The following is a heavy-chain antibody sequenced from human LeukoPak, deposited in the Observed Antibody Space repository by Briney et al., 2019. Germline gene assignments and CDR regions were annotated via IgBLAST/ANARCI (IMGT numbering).Heavy chain of an antibody. D-gene: IGHD6-19*01. CDR3: ARLARHRRHPQYSSGWFPDY. Sequence: SETLSLTCTVSGGSISSYYWSWIRQPPGKGLEWIGYIYYSGSTNYNPSLKSRVTISVDTSKNQFSLKLSSVTAADTAVYYCARLARHRRHPQYSSGWFPDYWGQGTLVTVSS. CDR1: GGSISSYY. V-gene: IGHV4-59*08. J-gene: IGHJ4*02. CDR2: IYYSGST.